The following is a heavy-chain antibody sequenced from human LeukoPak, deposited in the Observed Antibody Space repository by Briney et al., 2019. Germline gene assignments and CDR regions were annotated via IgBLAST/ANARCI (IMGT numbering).Heavy chain of an antibody. Sequence: PSETLSLTCTVSGGSISSGGYYWSWIRQHPGKGLEWIGYIYYSGSTYYNLSLKSRVTISVDTSKNQFSLKLSSVTAADTAVYYCARVRVVTRRSRVPHFDYWGQGTLVTVSS. CDR3: ARVRVVTRRSRVPHFDY. D-gene: IGHD2-21*02. CDR2: IYYSGST. CDR1: GGSISSGGYY. J-gene: IGHJ4*02. V-gene: IGHV4-31*03.